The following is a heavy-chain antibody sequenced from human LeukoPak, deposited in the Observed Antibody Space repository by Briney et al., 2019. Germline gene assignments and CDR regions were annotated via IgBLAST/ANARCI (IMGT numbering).Heavy chain of an antibody. D-gene: IGHD3-22*01. CDR3: ARDLPTYYYDSSGYGSDY. Sequence: GGSLRLSCAASGFTFSSYNMNWVRQAPGKGLEWVSSITSDSRYMYYADSVKGRFTISRDNAKNSLYLQMNSLRAEDTAVYYCARDLPTYYYDSSGYGSDYWGQGTLVTVSS. CDR1: GFTFSSYN. V-gene: IGHV3-21*01. J-gene: IGHJ4*02. CDR2: ITSDSRYM.